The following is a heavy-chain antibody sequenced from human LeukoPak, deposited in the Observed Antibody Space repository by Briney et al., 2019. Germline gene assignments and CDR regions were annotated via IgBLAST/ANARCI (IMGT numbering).Heavy chain of an antibody. Sequence: GGSLRLSCAASGFTFSSNAMSWVRQAPGKGLEWVSVISVSGSRAYYADFVRGRFTVSRDNSRNTVLLQMNSLRVEDTAVYYCTKDHDGMHAWGQGTTVTVSS. CDR1: GFTFSSNA. V-gene: IGHV3-23*01. CDR3: TKDHDGMHA. J-gene: IGHJ6*02. CDR2: ISVSGSRA.